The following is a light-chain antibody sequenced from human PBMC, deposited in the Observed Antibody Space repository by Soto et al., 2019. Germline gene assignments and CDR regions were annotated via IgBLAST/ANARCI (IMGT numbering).Light chain of an antibody. CDR3: QQYNTYST. V-gene: IGKV1-5*01. Sequence: DIQMTQSPSTLSVSGGARVTITFRASQRISRWLAWYQQKPGKAPKALIYDASTLRSGVPSRFSGGGSGTEFTLTISSLQPDDFATYYCQQYNTYSTFGQGTRLEIK. J-gene: IGKJ5*01. CDR2: DAS. CDR1: QRISRW.